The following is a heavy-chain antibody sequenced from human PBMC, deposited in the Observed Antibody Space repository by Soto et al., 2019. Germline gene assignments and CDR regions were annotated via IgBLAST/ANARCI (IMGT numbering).Heavy chain of an antibody. CDR2: IYYSGST. J-gene: IGHJ4*02. CDR1: GGSISSYY. CDR3: ARVYYGSGRLFDY. V-gene: IGHV4-59*08. D-gene: IGHD3-10*01. Sequence: SETLSLTCTVSGGSISSYYWSWIRQPPGKGLEWIGYIYYSGSTNYNPSLKSRVTISVDTSKNQFSLKLSSVTAADTAVYYCARVYYGSGRLFDYWGQGTLVTVSS.